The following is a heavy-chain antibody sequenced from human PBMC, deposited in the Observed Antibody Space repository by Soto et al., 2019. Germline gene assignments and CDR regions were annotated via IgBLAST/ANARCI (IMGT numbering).Heavy chain of an antibody. J-gene: IGHJ5*02. V-gene: IGHV4-4*07. CDR1: GGSISSNY. CDR2: IYMSGST. Sequence: QVQLQESGPGLVKPSETLSLTCTVFGGSISSNYWTWIRQTAGKRLEWIGRIYMSGSTNYNPSLKSRVTMSMDTSNNQFSLNLRFVTAADTAVYYCASLQNNWFDPWGQGTLVTVSS. CDR3: ASLQNNWFDP.